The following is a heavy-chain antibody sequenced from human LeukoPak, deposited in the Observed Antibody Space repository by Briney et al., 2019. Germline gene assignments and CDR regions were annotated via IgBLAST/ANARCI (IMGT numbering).Heavy chain of an antibody. J-gene: IGHJ4*02. D-gene: IGHD3-22*01. Sequence: SETLSLTCTVSGDSISTSSFYWGWIRQPPGKGLEWLGSIYYSGITHYNPSLESRVTISVDTSKNQFSLHLYSVTAADTAVFYCARSYYYDYRQIDYWGQGTLVTVSS. CDR2: IYYSGIT. CDR3: ARSYYYDYRQIDY. CDR1: GDSISTSSFY. V-gene: IGHV4-39*01.